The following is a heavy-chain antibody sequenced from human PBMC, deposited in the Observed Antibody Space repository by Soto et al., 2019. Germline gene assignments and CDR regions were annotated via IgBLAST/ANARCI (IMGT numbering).Heavy chain of an antibody. CDR1: GFTFSSYS. Sequence: EVQLVESGGGLVKPGGSLRLSCAASGFTFSSYSMNWVRQAPGKGLEWVSCISSSSSYIYYADSGKGRFTISRENAKNALNLQMNSLRAEDTAVYSCARDGQDIVVVLADMRDYYYYGMDVWGQGTTVTVSS. D-gene: IGHD2-2*01. CDR3: ARDGQDIVVVLADMRDYYYYGMDV. J-gene: IGHJ6*02. V-gene: IGHV3-21*01. CDR2: ISSSSSYI.